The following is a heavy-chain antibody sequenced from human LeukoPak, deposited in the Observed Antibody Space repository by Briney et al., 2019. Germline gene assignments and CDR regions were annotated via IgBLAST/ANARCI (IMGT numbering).Heavy chain of an antibody. CDR3: ARGQSYYGSGSYYYFDY. CDR2: IYHSGST. V-gene: IGHV4-30-2*01. CDR1: GGSISSGGYY. D-gene: IGHD3-10*01. Sequence: SQTLSLTCTVSGGSISSGGYYWSWIRQPPGKGLEWIGYIYHSGSTYYNPSLKSRVTISVDRSKNQFSLKLSSVTAADTAVHYCARGQSYYGSGSYYYFDYWGQGTLVTVSS. J-gene: IGHJ4*02.